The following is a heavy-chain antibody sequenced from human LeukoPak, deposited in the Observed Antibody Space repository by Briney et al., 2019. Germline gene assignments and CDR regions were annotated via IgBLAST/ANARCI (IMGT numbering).Heavy chain of an antibody. J-gene: IGHJ4*02. D-gene: IGHD6-13*01. V-gene: IGHV4-4*02. CDR1: GGSISSSNW. CDR2: IFHGGST. Sequence: SGTLSLTCAVSGGSISSSNWWSWVRQPPGKGLEWMGGIFHGGSTNYNPSLKSRVTISVDKSKNQFSLKLSSVTAADTAVYYCARAYSSSWSYFDYWGQGTLVTVSS. CDR3: ARAYSSSWSYFDY.